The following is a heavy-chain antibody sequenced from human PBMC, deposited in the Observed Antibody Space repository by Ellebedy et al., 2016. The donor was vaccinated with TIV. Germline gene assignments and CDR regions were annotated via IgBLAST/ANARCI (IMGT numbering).Heavy chain of an antibody. CDR1: GFTFSDYY. J-gene: IGHJ4*02. CDR2: ISSGGTTI. V-gene: IGHV3-11*01. CDR3: ARNVRHDFWSGYYFDY. D-gene: IGHD3-3*01. Sequence: GESLKISXAASGFTFSDYYMSWVRQAPGKGLEWVSYISSGGTTIYYADSVKGRFTISRDNAKNSLSLQMNSLRAEDTAVYYCARNVRHDFWSGYYFDYWGQGTLVTVSS.